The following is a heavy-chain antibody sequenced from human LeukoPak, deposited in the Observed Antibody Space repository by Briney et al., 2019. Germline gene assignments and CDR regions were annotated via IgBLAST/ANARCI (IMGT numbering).Heavy chain of an antibody. Sequence: SETLSLTCAVSGASISSSNYYWGWVRQSPGKGLEWIGNIYHSGSTYYNPSLKSRVTMSLDTSKSQFSLKLTSVTAADTAVYSCARDAWDLLGAFDIWGQGTMVTVSS. CDR1: GASISSSNYY. CDR2: IYHSGST. V-gene: IGHV4-39*07. CDR3: ARDAWDLLGAFDI. D-gene: IGHD1-26*01. J-gene: IGHJ3*02.